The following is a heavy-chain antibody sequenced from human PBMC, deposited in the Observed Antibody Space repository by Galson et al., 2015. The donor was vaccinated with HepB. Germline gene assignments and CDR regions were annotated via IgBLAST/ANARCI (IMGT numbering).Heavy chain of an antibody. CDR1: GYTFTSYG. D-gene: IGHD3-22*01. CDR3: VANNDYYDSSGYYPARRPFDY. J-gene: IGHJ4*02. Sequence: QSGAEVKKPGASVKVSCKASGYTFTSYGISWVRQAPGQGPEWMGWISASNGNTNFPQKLQGRVNLTTDRSTSTSYMELRSLRSDDTAVYYCVANNDYYDSSGYYPARRPFDYWGQGTLVTVSS. V-gene: IGHV1-18*01. CDR2: ISASNGNT.